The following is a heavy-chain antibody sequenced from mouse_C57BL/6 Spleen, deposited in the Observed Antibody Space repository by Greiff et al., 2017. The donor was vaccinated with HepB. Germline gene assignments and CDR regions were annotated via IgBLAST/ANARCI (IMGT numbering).Heavy chain of an antibody. J-gene: IGHJ2*01. CDR3: ARSGLRQNWDDY. Sequence: QVQLQQSGPELVKPGASVKISCKASGYAFSSSWMNWVKQRPGKGLEWIGRIYPGDGDTNYNGKFKGKATLTADKSSSTAYMQLSSLTSEDSAVYFCARSGLRQNWDDYWGQGTTLTVSS. D-gene: IGHD4-1*01. V-gene: IGHV1-82*01. CDR1: GYAFSSSW. CDR2: IYPGDGDT.